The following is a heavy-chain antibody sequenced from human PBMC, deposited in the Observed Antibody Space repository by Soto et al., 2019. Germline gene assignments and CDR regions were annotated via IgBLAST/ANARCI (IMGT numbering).Heavy chain of an antibody. CDR3: ARGGCFGELLNY. Sequence: GASVKVSCKASGYTFTSYAMHWVRQAPGQRLEWMGWINAGNGNTKYSQKFQGRVTITRDTSTSTAYMELSSLRSEDTAVYYCARGGCFGELLNYWGQGTLVTVSS. CDR1: GYTFTSYA. D-gene: IGHD3-10*01. J-gene: IGHJ4*02. CDR2: INAGNGNT. V-gene: IGHV1-3*01.